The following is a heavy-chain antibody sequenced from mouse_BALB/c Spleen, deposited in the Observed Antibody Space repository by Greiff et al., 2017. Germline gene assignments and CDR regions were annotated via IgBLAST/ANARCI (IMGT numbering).Heavy chain of an antibody. D-gene: IGHD1-1*01. CDR3: ARSGHYYGSSWDYFDY. CDR1: GYTFTSYV. Sequence: VQLQQSGPELVKPGASVKMSCKASGYTFTSYVMHWVKQKPGQGLEWIGYINPYNDGTKYNEKFKGKATLTSDKSSSTAYMELSSLTSEDSAVYYCARSGHYYGSSWDYFDYWGQGTTLTVSS. J-gene: IGHJ2*01. CDR2: INPYNDGT. V-gene: IGHV1-14*01.